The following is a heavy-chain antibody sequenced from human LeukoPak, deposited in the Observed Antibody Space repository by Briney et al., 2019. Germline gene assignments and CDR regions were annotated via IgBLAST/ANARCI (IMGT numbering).Heavy chain of an antibody. J-gene: IGHJ4*02. CDR1: GYSINSGYY. V-gene: IGHV4-38-2*02. CDR2: IYHSGST. CDR3: ARDRNGGEGAGY. Sequence: SETLSLTCAVSGYSINSGYYWGCIRQPPGKGLEWVGSIYHSGSTYYNPSLKSRVTISVDTSKNQFSLKLSSVTAAHTSVYYCARDRNGGEGAGYWGQRTLVTVSS. D-gene: IGHD2-21*01.